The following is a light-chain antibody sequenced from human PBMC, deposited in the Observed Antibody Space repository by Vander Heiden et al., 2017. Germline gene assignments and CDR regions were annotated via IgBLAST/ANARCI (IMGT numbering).Light chain of an antibody. CDR2: EVS. V-gene: IGLV2-8*01. CDR3: SSYAGSNNSNVV. CDR1: SSAVGGYNY. J-gene: IGLJ2*01. Sequence: QSALTQPPSASGSPGQSATISCTGTSSAVGGYNYVYWYQQHPGKSPNLMIYEVSRRPSGVPDRFSGSKSANTASLTVSGLQAEDEADYYCSSYAGSNNSNVVFGGGTKLTVL.